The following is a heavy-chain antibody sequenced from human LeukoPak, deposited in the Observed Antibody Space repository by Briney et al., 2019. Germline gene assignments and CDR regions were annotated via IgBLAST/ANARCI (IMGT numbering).Heavy chain of an antibody. J-gene: IGHJ6*03. Sequence: ASVKVSCKASGGTFSSYAISWMRQAPGQGLEWMGWISAYNGNTNYAQKLQGRVTMTTDTSTSTAYMELRSLRSHDTAVYYCARDPWFGELVNYYYYYMDVWGKGTTVTVSS. V-gene: IGHV1-18*01. CDR1: GGTFSSYA. D-gene: IGHD3-10*01. CDR3: ARDPWFGELVNYYYYYMDV. CDR2: ISAYNGNT.